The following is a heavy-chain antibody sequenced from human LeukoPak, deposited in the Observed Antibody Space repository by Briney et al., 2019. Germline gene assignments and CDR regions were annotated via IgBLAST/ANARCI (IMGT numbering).Heavy chain of an antibody. CDR3: ARESSSGWSAVDY. CDR2: IYYSGNS. D-gene: IGHD2-2*01. J-gene: IGHJ4*02. CDR1: GGSISGYY. V-gene: IGHV4-59*01. Sequence: SETLSLTCTVSGGSISGYYWSWIRQPPGKGLEWIGYIYYSGNSNYNPSLKSRVTISADTSKNQFSLNLSSVTAADTAVYYCARESSSGWSAVDYCGQGTLVTVSS.